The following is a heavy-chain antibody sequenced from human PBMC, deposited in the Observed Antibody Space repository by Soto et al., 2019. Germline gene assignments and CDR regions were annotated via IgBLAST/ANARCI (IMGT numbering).Heavy chain of an antibody. CDR1: GGSISTVGHY. Sequence: SETLSLTCTVSGGSISTVGHYWTWIRQPPGNGLEWIGYIYHTVSNYYSKSLRSRLTMSVDTSKRLFSLRLTSVTAADTAVYYCARERITILGLVLMPYGNDVWGQGTTVTVSS. V-gene: IGHV4-31*03. CDR3: ARERITILGLVLMPYGNDV. CDR2: IYHTVSN. D-gene: IGHD3-3*01. J-gene: IGHJ6*02.